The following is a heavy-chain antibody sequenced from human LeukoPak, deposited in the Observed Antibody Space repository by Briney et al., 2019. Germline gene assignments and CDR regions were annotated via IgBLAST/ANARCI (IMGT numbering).Heavy chain of an antibody. CDR2: ISYDGSNK. CDR1: GFTFSSYG. V-gene: IGHV3-30*03. J-gene: IGHJ4*02. D-gene: IGHD3-10*01. Sequence: GGSLRLSCAASGFTFSSYGMHWVRQAPGKGLEWVAVISYDGSNKYYADSVKGRFTISRDNSKNTLYLQMNSLRAEDTAVYYCARSYGSGREILLKRDFDYWGQGTLVTVSS. CDR3: ARSYGSGREILLKRDFDY.